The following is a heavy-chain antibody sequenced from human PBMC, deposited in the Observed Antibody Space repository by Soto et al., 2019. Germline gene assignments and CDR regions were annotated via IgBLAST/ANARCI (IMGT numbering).Heavy chain of an antibody. Sequence: GGSLRLSCAASGLSVVGSYMNWFRLSPQKGLEWISVIYPDDNTYYAESVRGRFTISRDRSKNTVSLQMTSLRAEDTAVYFCARLPGAFYYDNSDYLFLDYWGQGTLVTVSS. J-gene: IGHJ4*02. D-gene: IGHD3-22*01. V-gene: IGHV3-53*01. CDR3: ARLPGAFYYDNSDYLFLDY. CDR1: GLSVVGSY. CDR2: IYPDDNT.